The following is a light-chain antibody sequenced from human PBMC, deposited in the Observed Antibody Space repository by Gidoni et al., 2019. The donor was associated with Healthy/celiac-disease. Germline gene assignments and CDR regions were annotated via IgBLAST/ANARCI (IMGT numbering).Light chain of an antibody. CDR1: QSISSY. CDR3: QQSYSTRYT. CDR2: AAS. Sequence: DIQMTQSPSSLSASVGDRVTITCRASQSISSYLNWYQQKPGKAPKRLLYAASSLQSGVPSRFSGSGSGTDFTLTISSLQPEDFATYYCQQSYSTRYTFGQGTKLEIK. V-gene: IGKV1-39*01. J-gene: IGKJ2*01.